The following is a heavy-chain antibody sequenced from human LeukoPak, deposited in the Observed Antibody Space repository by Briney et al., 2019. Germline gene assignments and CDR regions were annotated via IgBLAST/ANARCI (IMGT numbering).Heavy chain of an antibody. V-gene: IGHV3-64D*09. J-gene: IGHJ4*02. CDR3: VKANGINGGYGSW. Sequence: GGSLRLSCSASGFTFSSYAMHWVRQAPGKGLEYVSAISNNGGNTYYADSVKGRFTISRDSSKNTLYLQMSSLRPEDTAVYYCVKANGINGGYGSWWGQGTLVTVSS. CDR1: GFTFSSYA. CDR2: ISNNGGNT. D-gene: IGHD5-12*01.